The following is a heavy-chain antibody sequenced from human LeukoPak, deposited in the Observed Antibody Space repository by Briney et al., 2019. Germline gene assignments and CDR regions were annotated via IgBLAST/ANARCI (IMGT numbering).Heavy chain of an antibody. Sequence: VASVKVSCKASGYTFTSYGISWVRQAPGQGLEWMGWMNPNSGNTGYAQKFQGRVTMTRNTSISTAYMELSSLRSEDTAVYYCARGPYYYDSSGYLEFHYYMDVWGKGTTVTISS. CDR1: GYTFTSYG. J-gene: IGHJ6*03. V-gene: IGHV1-8*02. CDR2: MNPNSGNT. CDR3: ARGPYYYDSSGYLEFHYYMDV. D-gene: IGHD3-22*01.